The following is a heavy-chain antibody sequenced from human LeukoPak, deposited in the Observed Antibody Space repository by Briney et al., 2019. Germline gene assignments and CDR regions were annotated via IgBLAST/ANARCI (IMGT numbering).Heavy chain of an antibody. V-gene: IGHV3-9*01. CDR1: GFTFEDHV. D-gene: IGHD2-2*01. CDR2: INWSGDRI. CDR3: AKDLGGSATTV. J-gene: IGHJ4*02. Sequence: GGSLRLSCAAYGFTFEDHVMHWVRHAPGKGLEWVSSINWSGDRIGYADAVKGRFTISRDNAKNSLFLQMNSLRVEDTALYYCAKDLGGSATTVWGQGTLVTVSS.